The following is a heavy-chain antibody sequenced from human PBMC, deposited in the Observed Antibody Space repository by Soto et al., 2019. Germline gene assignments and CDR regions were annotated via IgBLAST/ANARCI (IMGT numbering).Heavy chain of an antibody. Sequence: PSETLSLTCTVSGGSISSGGYYWSWIRQHPGKGLEWIGYIYYSGSTYYKPSLKSRVTISVDTSKNQFSLKLSSVTAADTAVYYCARGDAVVPAAISYWGQGTLVTVSS. CDR2: IYYSGST. V-gene: IGHV4-31*03. CDR3: ARGDAVVPAAISY. J-gene: IGHJ4*02. CDR1: GGSISSGGYY. D-gene: IGHD2-2*01.